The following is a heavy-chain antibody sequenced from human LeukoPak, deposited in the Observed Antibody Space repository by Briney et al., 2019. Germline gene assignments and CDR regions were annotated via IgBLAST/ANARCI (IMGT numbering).Heavy chain of an antibody. CDR3: ARHRGRYYDSGSYYYFDY. D-gene: IGHD3-10*01. J-gene: IGHJ4*02. V-gene: IGHV4-39*02. CDR2: IHYSGST. Sequence: SETLSLTCTVSGDSINNSSYYWGWIRQPPGKGLEWIGSIHYSGSTYYNPSLKSRVTTSVDTSKNHFSLNLSSVTAADTAVYYCARHRGRYYDSGSYYYFDYWGQGTLVTVSS. CDR1: GDSINNSSYY.